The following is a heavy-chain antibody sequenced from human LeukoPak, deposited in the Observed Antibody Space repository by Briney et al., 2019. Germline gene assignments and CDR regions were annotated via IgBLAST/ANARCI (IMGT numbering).Heavy chain of an antibody. D-gene: IGHD4-17*01. CDR3: TRRHYGDYVVDN. J-gene: IGHJ4*02. V-gene: IGHV3-73*01. CDR1: GFTFNGSA. Sequence: GGSLRLSCATSGFTFNGSALHWVRQASGQGLEWVGRIRSKAHRYATAYAASVKGRFTVSRDDSKNMAYLQMNSLKTEDTTIYYCTRRHYGDYVVDNWGQGTLVTVSS. CDR2: IRSKAHRYAT.